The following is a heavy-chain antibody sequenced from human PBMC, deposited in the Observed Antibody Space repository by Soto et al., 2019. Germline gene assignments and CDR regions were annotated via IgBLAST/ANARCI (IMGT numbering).Heavy chain of an antibody. CDR2: INAGNGNT. D-gene: IGHD2-15*01. CDR3: GLGFRGGHADWFAS. CDR1: GYTFTRYA. J-gene: IGHJ5*01. V-gene: IGHV1-3*01. Sequence: ASVKVSCKASGYTFTRYAMHWVRQAPEQRLEWRGWINAGNGNTKYSQKFQGRVTITRHTSASTAYMEVSRLRSEDTAVYYCGLGFRGGHADWFASLGQGTLGPGSS.